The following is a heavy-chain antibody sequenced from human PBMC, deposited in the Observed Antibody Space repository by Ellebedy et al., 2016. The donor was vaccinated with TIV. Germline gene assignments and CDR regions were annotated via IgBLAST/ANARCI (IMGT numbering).Heavy chain of an antibody. V-gene: IGHV3-33*01. J-gene: IGHJ2*01. D-gene: IGHD1-26*01. CDR1: GFILSRHG. CDR3: VRGGRDNSGQYEDWYYDL. Sequence: GGSLRLSCAASGFILSRHGMHWVRQAPGKGLEWVALIWFDGSKEYYADSVKGRFTISRDNSKNTVYLQMNSLRVEDTAVYYCVRGGRDNSGQYEDWYYDLWGRGTLVTVSS. CDR2: IWFDGSKE.